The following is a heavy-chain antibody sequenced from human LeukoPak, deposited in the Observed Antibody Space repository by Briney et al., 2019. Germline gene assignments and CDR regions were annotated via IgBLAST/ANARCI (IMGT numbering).Heavy chain of an antibody. CDR3: ASLHIGFFGVVIIESRNAFDI. CDR1: GGSISSSSYY. V-gene: IGHV4-39*01. J-gene: IGHJ3*02. CDR2: IYYSGST. Sequence: SETLSLTCAVYGGSISSSSYYWGWIRQPPGKGLEWIGSIYYSGSTYYNPSLKSRVTISVDTSKNQFSLKLSSVTAADTAVYYCASLHIGFFGVVIIESRNAFDIWGQGTMVTVSS. D-gene: IGHD3-3*01.